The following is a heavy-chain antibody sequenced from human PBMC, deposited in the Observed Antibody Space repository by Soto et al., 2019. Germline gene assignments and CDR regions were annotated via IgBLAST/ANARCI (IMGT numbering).Heavy chain of an antibody. Sequence: GGSLRLSCAVSGFTFSSYGMHWVRQAPGKGLEWVAVIWYDGSNKYYADSVKGRFTISRDNSKNTLYLQMNSLRAEDTAVYYCARASNYVDYYYGMDVWGQGTTVTVAS. CDR2: IWYDGSNK. V-gene: IGHV3-33*01. D-gene: IGHD4-4*01. J-gene: IGHJ6*02. CDR3: ARASNYVDYYYGMDV. CDR1: GFTFSSYG.